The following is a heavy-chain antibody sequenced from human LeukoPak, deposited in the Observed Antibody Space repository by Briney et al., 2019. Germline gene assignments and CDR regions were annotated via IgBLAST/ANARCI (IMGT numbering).Heavy chain of an antibody. Sequence: GGSLRLSCAASGFTFSSYSMNWVRQAPGKGLEWVSSISSSSSYIYYADSVKGRFTVSRDNAKNSLYLQMDSLRAEDTAVYYCAGGSDLGFWGQGTLVTVSS. D-gene: IGHD3-10*01. CDR3: AGGSDLGF. J-gene: IGHJ4*02. CDR1: GFTFSSYS. CDR2: ISSSSSYI. V-gene: IGHV3-21*01.